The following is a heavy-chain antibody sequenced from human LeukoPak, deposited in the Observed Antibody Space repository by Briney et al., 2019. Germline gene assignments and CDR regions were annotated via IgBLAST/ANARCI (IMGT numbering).Heavy chain of an antibody. CDR1: GYTFTTYA. CDR2: IDTSTGKP. J-gene: IGHJ5*02. CDR3: ARDNYGAEEGIGSSLVWLDP. V-gene: IGHV7-4-1*02. D-gene: IGHD4-11*01. Sequence: ASVKVSCKASGYTFTTYAINWVRQAPGQGLEWMGWIDTSTGKPTYAQGFTEQFVFSLDASVSTAYLQISSLKAEDTAVYYCARDNYGAEEGIGSSLVWLDPWGQGTRVTVSS.